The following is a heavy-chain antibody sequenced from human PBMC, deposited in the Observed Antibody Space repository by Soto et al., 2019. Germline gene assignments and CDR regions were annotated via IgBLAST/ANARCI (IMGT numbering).Heavy chain of an antibody. V-gene: IGHV3-30*18. CDR2: ISYDGSNK. CDR3: AKAPIDIVRGDSFDY. J-gene: IGHJ4*02. CDR1: GFTFSSYG. Sequence: VQLVESGGGVVQPGRSLRLSCAASGFTFSSYGMHWVRQAPGKGLEWVAVISYDGSNKYYADSVKGRFTISRDNSKNTLYLQMNSLRAEDTAVYYCAKAPIDIVRGDSFDYWGQGTLVTVSS. D-gene: IGHD3-10*01.